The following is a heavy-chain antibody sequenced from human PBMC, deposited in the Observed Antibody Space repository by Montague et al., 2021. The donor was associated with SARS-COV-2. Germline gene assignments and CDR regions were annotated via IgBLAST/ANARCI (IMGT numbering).Heavy chain of an antibody. J-gene: IGHJ4*02. CDR1: GGSIRSYY. Sequence: SETLSLTCSFSGGSIRSYYWSWIRLPPGKPLEWLGNIYYTGETTXXPSIKSRVTISVDTSRSQFSLRLTSVTAADTAVYFCARFWSGYVDKWSQGTLVTVSS. CDR2: IYYTGET. CDR3: ARFWSGYVDK. D-gene: IGHD3-3*01. V-gene: IGHV4-59*01.